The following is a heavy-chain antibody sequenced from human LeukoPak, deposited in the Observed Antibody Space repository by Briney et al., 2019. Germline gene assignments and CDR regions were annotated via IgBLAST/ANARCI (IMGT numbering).Heavy chain of an antibody. J-gene: IGHJ6*03. V-gene: IGHV3-48*04. Sequence: GGSLRLSCSASGFIFSDYVMNWVRQAPGRGLEWISYISSGSSTMYYADSVQGRFTISRDNAKNSLYLQMNSVRADDTAVYYCARERGQTLYGSYMDVWSKGTTVTVSS. CDR3: ARERGQTLYGSYMDV. CDR2: ISSGSSTM. D-gene: IGHD3-10*01. CDR1: GFIFSDYV.